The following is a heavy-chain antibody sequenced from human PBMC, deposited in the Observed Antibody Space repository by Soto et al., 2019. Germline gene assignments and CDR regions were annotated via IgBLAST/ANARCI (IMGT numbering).Heavy chain of an antibody. CDR1: GFTFTTFA. CDR2: ISSSGDIP. D-gene: IGHD4-17*01. CDR3: AKVNSIVGDGDHDY. Sequence: EVQLLESGGGLVQPGGSLRLSCAASGFTFTTFAMRWVRQLPGKGLEWVSGISSSGDIPYYADSVKCWFTISRDQSKKTVYLQMNSLRAEDTALYYCAKVNSIVGDGDHDYWGQGTLVSVSS. J-gene: IGHJ4*02. V-gene: IGHV3-23*01.